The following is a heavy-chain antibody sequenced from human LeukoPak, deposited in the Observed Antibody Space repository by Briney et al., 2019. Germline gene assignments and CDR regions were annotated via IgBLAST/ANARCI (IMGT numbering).Heavy chain of an antibody. J-gene: IGHJ5*02. Sequence: SGGSLRLSCAASGFTFSSYWMSWVRQAPGKGLEWVAVISYDGSNKYYADSVKGRFTISRDNSKNTLYLQMNSLRAEDTAVYYCAKDGNIVVVTYWFDPWGQGTLVTVSS. D-gene: IGHD2-21*02. CDR2: ISYDGSNK. V-gene: IGHV3-30*18. CDR1: GFTFSSYW. CDR3: AKDGNIVVVTYWFDP.